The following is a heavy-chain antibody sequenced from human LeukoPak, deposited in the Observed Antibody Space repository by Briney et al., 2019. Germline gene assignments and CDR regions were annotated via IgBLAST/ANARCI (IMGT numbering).Heavy chain of an antibody. J-gene: IGHJ4*02. CDR2: ISRSSSYK. V-gene: IGHV3-21*01. Sequence: GGSLRLSCAASGFTFSTYSMNWVRQAPGKGLEWVSSISRSSSYKYYADSVRGRFTISRDNAKNSLYLQMNSLRPEDTAVYYCAKDGGYSSGYFDYWGQGTLVTVSS. CDR3: AKDGGYSSGYFDY. CDR1: GFTFSTYS. D-gene: IGHD6-19*01.